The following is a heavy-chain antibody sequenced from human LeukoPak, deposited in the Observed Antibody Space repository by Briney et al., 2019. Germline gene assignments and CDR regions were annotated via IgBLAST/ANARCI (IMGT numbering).Heavy chain of an antibody. CDR1: GGSISNYY. V-gene: IGHV4-59*08. D-gene: IGHD3-10*01. CDR3: ARQQSAGAFDY. Sequence: SETLSLTCTVSGGSISNYYWSWIRQPPGKGLEWIGYIYSSGSTNYNPSLKSRVTISVDTSKNQFSLKLSSVTAADTAVYYCARQQSAGAFDYWGQGTLVTVSS. J-gene: IGHJ4*02. CDR2: IYSSGST.